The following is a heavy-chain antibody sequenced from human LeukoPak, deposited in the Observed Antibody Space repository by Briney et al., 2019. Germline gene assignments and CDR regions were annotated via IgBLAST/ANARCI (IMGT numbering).Heavy chain of an antibody. CDR1: GGSISSYY. J-gene: IGHJ6*03. V-gene: IGHV4-4*07. D-gene: IGHD1-26*01. CDR3: ARGGSYFYDYYMDV. Sequence: PSETLSLTCTVSGGSISSYYWSWIRQPAGKGLEWIGRIYTSGSTNYNPSLKSRITMSVDTSKSEFSLTVTSVTAADTAVYYCARGGSYFYDYYMDVWGKGATVTVSS. CDR2: IYTSGST.